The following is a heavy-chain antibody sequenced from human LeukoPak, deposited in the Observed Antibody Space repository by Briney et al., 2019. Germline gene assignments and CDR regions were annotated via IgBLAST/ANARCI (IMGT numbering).Heavy chain of an antibody. Sequence: PGGSLRLSCVASQFTFSSYAMSWVRQAPGKGLEWVSTISDRGDNTHHADSVKGRFTISRDNSKNTLYLQMNSLRAEDTAVYYCAYGSGSYYNPPAGWGQGTLVTVSS. D-gene: IGHD3-10*01. V-gene: IGHV3-23*01. CDR3: AYGSGSYYNPPAG. CDR1: QFTFSSYA. CDR2: ISDRGDNT. J-gene: IGHJ4*02.